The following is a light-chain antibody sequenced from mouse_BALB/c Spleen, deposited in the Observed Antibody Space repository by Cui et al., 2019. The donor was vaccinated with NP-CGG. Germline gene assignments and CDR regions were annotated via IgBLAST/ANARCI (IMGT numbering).Light chain of an antibody. CDR1: TGAVTTNNY. J-gene: IGLJ1*01. CDR2: GTN. CDR3: ALWYSNHWV. V-gene: IGLV1*01. Sequence: QAVVTQESALTTSPVETVTLTCLSSTGAVTTNNYANWVQEKPDHLFTGLIGGTNNRAPGVPARFSGSLIGDKAALTITGAQTEDEAIYFCALWYSNHWVFGGGTKLTVL.